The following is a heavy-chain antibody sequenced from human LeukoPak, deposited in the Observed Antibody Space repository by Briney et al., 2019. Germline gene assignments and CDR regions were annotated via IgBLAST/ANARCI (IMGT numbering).Heavy chain of an antibody. V-gene: IGHV4-38-2*02. Sequence: SETLSLTCTVSGYSISSGYYWGWIRQPPGKGLEWIGSIFHSGTTYYNPSLKSRVTMSVDTSKNQFSLKLSSVTAADTAIYYCARDFRPSHCSSTSCPRYYFDYWGQGTLVTVSS. J-gene: IGHJ4*02. CDR2: IFHSGTT. CDR1: GYSISSGYY. D-gene: IGHD2-2*01. CDR3: ARDFRPSHCSSTSCPRYYFDY.